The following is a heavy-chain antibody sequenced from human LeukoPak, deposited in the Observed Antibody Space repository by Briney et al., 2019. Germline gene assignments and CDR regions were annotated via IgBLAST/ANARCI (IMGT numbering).Heavy chain of an antibody. CDR3: AGDGWHGLFTY. Sequence: GRSLRLSCAASGFTFSSYAMHWVRQASGKGLEWVAVISYDGSNKYYADSVKGRFTISRDNSKNTVYLQMNSLRAEDTAVYYCAGDGWHGLFTYWGQGTLVTVSS. D-gene: IGHD5-24*01. V-gene: IGHV3-30*04. CDR2: ISYDGSNK. CDR1: GFTFSSYA. J-gene: IGHJ4*02.